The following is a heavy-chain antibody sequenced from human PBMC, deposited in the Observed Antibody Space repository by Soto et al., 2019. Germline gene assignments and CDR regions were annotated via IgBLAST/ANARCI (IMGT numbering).Heavy chain of an antibody. D-gene: IGHD1-1*01. Sequence: GGSLRLSCSASGFTFSSYAMHWVRQAPGKGLEYVSAISSNGGSTYYADSVKGRFTISRDNSKNTLYLQMSSLRAEDTAVYYCVKDQPQTERRSYYFDYWGQGTLVTVSS. J-gene: IGHJ4*02. CDR2: ISSNGGST. CDR1: GFTFSSYA. V-gene: IGHV3-64D*09. CDR3: VKDQPQTERRSYYFDY.